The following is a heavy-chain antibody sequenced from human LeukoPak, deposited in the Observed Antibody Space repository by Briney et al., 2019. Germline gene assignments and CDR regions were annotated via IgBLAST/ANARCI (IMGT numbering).Heavy chain of an antibody. CDR1: GFTFSRYW. CDR2: IKQDGSEK. Sequence: RLSCAASGFTFSRYWMSWVSQAPGKGMEWVGNIKQDGSEKKYVESVKGRLTIYRDNAKNSLYMQMNRERGEDTAVYYCARSSIAAARTYYYYMDVWGKGTTVTVSS. D-gene: IGHD6-13*01. J-gene: IGHJ6*03. CDR3: ARSSIAAARTYYYYMDV. V-gene: IGHV3-7*01.